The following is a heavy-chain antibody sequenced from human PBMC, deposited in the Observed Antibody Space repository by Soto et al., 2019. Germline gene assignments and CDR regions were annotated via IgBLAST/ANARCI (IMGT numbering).Heavy chain of an antibody. CDR3: AKKGYYDTSGYPIRYFDY. Sequence: GGSLRLSCAASGFTFSSYAMAWVRQAPGKGLEWVSTITYSGGSRDYADSVKGRFTISRDNSKNTLYLQMNSLRAEDTAVYYCAKKGYYDTSGYPIRYFDYWGQGTLVTVSS. J-gene: IGHJ4*02. D-gene: IGHD3-22*01. CDR1: GFTFSSYA. V-gene: IGHV3-23*01. CDR2: ITYSGGSR.